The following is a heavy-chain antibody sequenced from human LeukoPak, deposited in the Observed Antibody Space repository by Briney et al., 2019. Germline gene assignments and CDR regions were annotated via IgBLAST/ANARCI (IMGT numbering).Heavy chain of an antibody. V-gene: IGHV4-39*01. CDR2: IYYSGNT. CDR3: ARRDYDIGWFDP. J-gene: IGHJ5*02. Sequence: PSETLSPTCTVSGGSISSSAYYWGWIRQPPGKGLEWIGSIYYSGNTYYNPSLKSRVTISVDTSKNQFSLKLSSVTAADTAVYYCARRDYDIGWFDPWGQGTLVTVSS. D-gene: IGHD3-22*01. CDR1: GGSISSSAYY.